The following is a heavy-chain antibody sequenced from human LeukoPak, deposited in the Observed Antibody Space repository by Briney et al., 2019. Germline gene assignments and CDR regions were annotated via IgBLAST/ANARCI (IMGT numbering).Heavy chain of an antibody. CDR1: GFTFSSYS. V-gene: IGHV3-21*01. D-gene: IGHD4-17*01. Sequence: GGSLRLSCAASGFTFSSYSMNWVRQAPGKGLEWVSSISSSSSYIYYADSVKGRFTISRDNAKNSLYLQMNSLRAEDTAVYYCASYMTTVTTPPWYFDLWGRGTLVAVSS. CDR3: ASYMTTVTTPPWYFDL. J-gene: IGHJ2*01. CDR2: ISSSSSYI.